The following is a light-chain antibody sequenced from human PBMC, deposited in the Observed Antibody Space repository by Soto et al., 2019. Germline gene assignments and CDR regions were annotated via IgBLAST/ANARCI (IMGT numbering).Light chain of an antibody. J-gene: IGKJ3*01. CDR1: QSVSSTY. CDR3: QQYGKSPGFFT. Sequence: EIVLTQSPGTLSLSPGERATLSRRASQSVSSTYLAWYQQKPGQAPRLLIYDASSRATGIPDKFIGSGSGSDFSLTISRLEPEDSAGYYCQQYGKSPGFFTFGPGTKVDI. V-gene: IGKV3-20*01. CDR2: DAS.